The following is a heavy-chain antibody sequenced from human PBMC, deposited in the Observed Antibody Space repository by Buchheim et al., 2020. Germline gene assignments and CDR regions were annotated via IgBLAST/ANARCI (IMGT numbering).Heavy chain of an antibody. V-gene: IGHV3-23*01. D-gene: IGHD6-19*01. J-gene: IGHJ4*02. CDR2: ISGSGGSI. CDR1: GFTFSSYA. CDR3: AKDYSSGWYFDY. Sequence: EVQLLESGGGLVQPGGSLRLSCAASGFTFSSYAMSWVRQARGPGLEWVSAISGSGGSIYYADPVKGRFIISRDNSKNTLYRQMNSLRAEDTAVYYCAKDYSSGWYFDYWGQGTL.